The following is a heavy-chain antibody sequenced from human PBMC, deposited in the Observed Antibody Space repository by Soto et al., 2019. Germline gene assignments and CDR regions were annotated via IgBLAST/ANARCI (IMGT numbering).Heavy chain of an antibody. Sequence: GGSLRLSCAASGFTVSSNYMSWVRQAPGKGLEWVSVIYSGGSTYYADSVKGRFTISRDNSKNTLYLQMNSLRAEDTAVYYCARDNDYVWGIDYWGQGTLVTVSS. CDR3: ARDNDYVWGIDY. CDR1: GFTVSSNY. J-gene: IGHJ4*02. V-gene: IGHV3-66*01. CDR2: IYSGGST. D-gene: IGHD3-16*01.